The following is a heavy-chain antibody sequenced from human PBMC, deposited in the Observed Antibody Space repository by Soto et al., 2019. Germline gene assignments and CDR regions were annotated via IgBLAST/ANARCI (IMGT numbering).Heavy chain of an antibody. V-gene: IGHV3-33*06. D-gene: IGHD1-26*01. J-gene: IGHJ2*01. CDR3: VKAGVGAPGTNWHLGL. CDR1: GFTFSSYG. CDR2: IYYDGSVQ. Sequence: QVQLVESGGGVVQPGTSLRLSCAASGFTFSSYGMHWVRQAPGKGLEWGAVIYYDGSVQYYADSVRGRFTISRDNSRNTLYLQMNSLRIEDTAVYYCVKAGVGAPGTNWHLGLWGRGTLVTVSS.